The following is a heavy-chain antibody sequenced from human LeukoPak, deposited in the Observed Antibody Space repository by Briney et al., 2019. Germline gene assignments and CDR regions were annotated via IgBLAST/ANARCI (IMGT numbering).Heavy chain of an antibody. CDR2: IKQDGSEK. CDR1: GFTFSSYW. CDR3: ARVADYVWGSYRYHFDY. V-gene: IGHV3-7*04. D-gene: IGHD3-16*02. Sequence: PGGSLRLSCAASGFTFSSYWMSWVRQAPGKGLEWVANIKQDGSEKYYVDSVKGRFTISRDNAKNSLYLQMNSLRAEDTAVYYCARVADYVWGSYRYHFDYWGQGTLVTVSS. J-gene: IGHJ4*02.